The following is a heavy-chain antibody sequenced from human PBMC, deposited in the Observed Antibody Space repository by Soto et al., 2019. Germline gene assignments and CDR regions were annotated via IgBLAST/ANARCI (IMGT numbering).Heavy chain of an antibody. CDR3: AKDITLKGASGWSSWDY. Sequence: EVQLVESGGVVVQPGGSLRLSCAASGFTFDDYTMHWVRQAPGKGLEWVSLISWDGGSTYYADSVKGRFTISRDNSKNSLYLQTNSLRTEDTALYYCAKDITLKGASGWSSWDYWGQGTLVTVST. V-gene: IGHV3-43*01. CDR2: ISWDGGST. CDR1: GFTFDDYT. D-gene: IGHD6-19*01. J-gene: IGHJ4*02.